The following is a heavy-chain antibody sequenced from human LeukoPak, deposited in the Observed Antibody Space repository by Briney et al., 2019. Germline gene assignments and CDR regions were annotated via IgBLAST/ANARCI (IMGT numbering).Heavy chain of an antibody. J-gene: IGHJ4*02. V-gene: IGHV3-30*02. CDR3: AKDYLRPVVFDY. CDR1: GFTFSSYG. CDR2: IRYDGGNK. Sequence: PGGSLRLSCAASGFTFSSYGMHWVRQAPGKGLEWVAFIRYDGGNKYYADSVKGRFTISRDNSKNTLYLQMNSLRAEDTAVYYCAKDYLRPVVFDYWGQGTLVTVSS. D-gene: IGHD1-14*01.